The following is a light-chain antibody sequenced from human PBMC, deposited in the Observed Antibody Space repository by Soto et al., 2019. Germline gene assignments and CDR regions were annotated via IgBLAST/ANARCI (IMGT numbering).Light chain of an antibody. V-gene: IGLV2-14*01. CDR2: EVS. J-gene: IGLJ2*01. CDR1: SSDVGGYNY. Sequence: QSALTQPASVSGSPGQSITISCTATSSDVGGYNYVSWYQQHPGKAPKLMIYEVSNRPSGVSNRFSGSKSGNTASLTISGLQAEDEADYYCSSYTSSSTLVFGGGTKGTVL. CDR3: SSYTSSSTLV.